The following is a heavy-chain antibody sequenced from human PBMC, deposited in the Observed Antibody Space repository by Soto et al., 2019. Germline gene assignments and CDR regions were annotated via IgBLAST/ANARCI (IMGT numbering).Heavy chain of an antibody. D-gene: IGHD4-17*01. CDR1: GYTFTSYY. Sequence: GASVKVSCKASGYTFTSYYMHWVRQAPGQGLEWMGIINPSGGSTSYAQKFQGRVTMTRDTSTNTVYMELSSLRSEDTAVYYCARDPPTTVTSYGMDVWGQGTTVTVSS. CDR2: INPSGGST. J-gene: IGHJ6*02. V-gene: IGHV1-46*01. CDR3: ARDPPTTVTSYGMDV.